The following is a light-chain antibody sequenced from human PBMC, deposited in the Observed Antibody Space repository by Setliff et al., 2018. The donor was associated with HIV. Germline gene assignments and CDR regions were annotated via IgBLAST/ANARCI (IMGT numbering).Light chain of an antibody. V-gene: IGLV2-14*02. CDR3: AAWDDTLNGRV. J-gene: IGLJ3*02. Sequence: QSVLTQPASVSGSPGQSITISCTGTSSDVGSYNLVSWYQQHPGKAPKLMIYEVNKRPSGVSYRFSGSKSGTSASLAISGLQSEDEADYYCAAWDDTLNGRVFGGGTKVTVL. CDR2: EVN. CDR1: SSDVGSYNL.